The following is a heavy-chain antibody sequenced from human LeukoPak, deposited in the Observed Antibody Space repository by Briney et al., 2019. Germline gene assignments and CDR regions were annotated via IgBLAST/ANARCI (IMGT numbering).Heavy chain of an antibody. J-gene: IGHJ4*02. V-gene: IGHV3-NL1*01. CDR1: GFIFSTYG. Sequence: GGSLRLSCAASGFIFSTYGMHWVRQAPGKGLEWVSVIYSGGSTYYADSVKGRFTISRDNSKNTLYLQMNSLRAEDTAVYYCARGGADIAARSYWGQGTLVTVSS. CDR3: ARGGADIAARSY. D-gene: IGHD6-6*01. CDR2: IYSGGST.